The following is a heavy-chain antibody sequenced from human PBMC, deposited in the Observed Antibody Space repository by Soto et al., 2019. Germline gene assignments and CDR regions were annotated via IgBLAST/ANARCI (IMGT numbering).Heavy chain of an antibody. CDR2: ISTEGSTT. CDR1: GFTFSRYW. D-gene: IGHD3-3*01. V-gene: IGHV3-74*01. CDR3: AKDDFFVVGISRGFDT. Sequence: EVQLVESGGGLVQPGGSLRLSCAASGFTFSRYWMHWVRQAPGEGLVWVSGISTEGSTTRYVDSVKGRFTIARDNVKNTLYIQTSSLRAEDTAVYYCAKDDFFVVGISRGFDTWGKGPVVTVPS. J-gene: IGHJ3*02.